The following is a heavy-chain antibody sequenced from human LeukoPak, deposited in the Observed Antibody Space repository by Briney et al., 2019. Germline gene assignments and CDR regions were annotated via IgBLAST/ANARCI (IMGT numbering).Heavy chain of an antibody. CDR1: GDAISSFY. J-gene: IGHJ6*03. Sequence: SETLSLTCTVSGDAISSFYWNWIRQPPGKALEWIGCINYGSTDYNPSLKSRVTMSVDTSRNQFSLKLSSVTAADTAVYYCGGASNYFFYYMDVWGKGTTVTISS. CDR2: INYGST. CDR3: GGASNYFFYYMDV. V-gene: IGHV4-59*12. D-gene: IGHD2/OR15-2a*01.